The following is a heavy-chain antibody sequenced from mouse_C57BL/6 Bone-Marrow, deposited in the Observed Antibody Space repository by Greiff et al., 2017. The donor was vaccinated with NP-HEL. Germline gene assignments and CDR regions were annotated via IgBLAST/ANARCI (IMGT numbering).Heavy chain of an antibody. CDR3: SPTTVVATDFDY. V-gene: IGHV1-5*01. Sequence: VHVKQSGTVLARPGASVKMSCKTSGYTFTSYWMHWVKQRPGQGLEWIGAIYPGNSDPSYNQTFKGKAKLTAVTSASTAYMELSSLTNEDSAVYYCSPTTVVATDFDYWGQGTTLTVSS. CDR2: IYPGNSDP. J-gene: IGHJ2*01. CDR1: GYTFTSYW. D-gene: IGHD1-1*01.